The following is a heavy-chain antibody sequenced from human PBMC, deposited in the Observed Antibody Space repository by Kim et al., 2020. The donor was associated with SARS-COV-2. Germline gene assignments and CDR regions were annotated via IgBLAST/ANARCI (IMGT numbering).Heavy chain of an antibody. V-gene: IGHV1-3*01. J-gene: IGHJ5*02. CDR1: GYTFTSYA. Sequence: ASVKVSCKASGYTFTSYAMHWVRQAPGQRLEWMGWINAGNGNTKYSQKFQGRVTITRDTSASTAYMELSSLRSEDTAVYYCARTLGGGFGELFWEEFDPWGQGTLVTVSS. CDR3: ARTLGGGFGELFWEEFDP. CDR2: INAGNGNT. D-gene: IGHD3-10*01.